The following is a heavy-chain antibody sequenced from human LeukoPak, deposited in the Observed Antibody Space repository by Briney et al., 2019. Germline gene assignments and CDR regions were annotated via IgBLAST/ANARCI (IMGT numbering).Heavy chain of an antibody. D-gene: IGHD6-19*01. CDR3: AKYLEGIAVAGTIDY. V-gene: IGHV3-23*01. Sequence: PGGSLRLSCAASGLTFSSYGMSWVRQAPGKGLEWVSAISGSGGSTYYADSVKGRFTISRDNSKNTLYLQMNSLRAEDTAVYYCAKYLEGIAVAGTIDYWGQGTLVTVSS. J-gene: IGHJ4*02. CDR1: GLTFSSYG. CDR2: ISGSGGST.